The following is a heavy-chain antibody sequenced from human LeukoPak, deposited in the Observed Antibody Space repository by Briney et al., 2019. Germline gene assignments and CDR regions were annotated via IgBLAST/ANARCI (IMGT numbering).Heavy chain of an antibody. Sequence: SETLSLTCTVSGGSISSYYWSWIRQPPGKGLEWIGYIYYSGSTYYNPSLKSRVTISVDTSKNQFSLKLSSVTAADTAVYYCARVGGSGYYHVFDYWGQGTLVAVSS. J-gene: IGHJ4*02. CDR1: GGSISSYY. CDR3: ARVGGSGYYHVFDY. V-gene: IGHV4-59*12. CDR2: IYYSGST. D-gene: IGHD3-22*01.